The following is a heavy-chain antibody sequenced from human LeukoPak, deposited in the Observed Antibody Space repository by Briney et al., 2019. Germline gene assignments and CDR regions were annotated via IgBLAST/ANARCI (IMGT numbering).Heavy chain of an antibody. CDR3: ARDTRQTSVTNFDS. D-gene: IGHD4-17*01. CDR2: ISSGGNYK. V-gene: IGHV3-21*06. J-gene: IGHJ4*02. Sequence: GGSLRLSCATSGFTFSSYAMDWVRQAPGKGQEWVSSISSGGNYKYYGDSVWGRFTISRDDAKNSLYLEMNSLRAEDTAVYYCARDTRQTSVTNFDSWGQGTLVIVS. CDR1: GFTFSSYA.